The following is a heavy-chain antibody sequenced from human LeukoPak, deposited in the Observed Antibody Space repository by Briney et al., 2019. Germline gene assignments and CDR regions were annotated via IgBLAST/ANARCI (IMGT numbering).Heavy chain of an antibody. D-gene: IGHD3-10*01. Sequence: GGSLRLSCAASGFTFGSYAMHWVRQAPGQGLEWMGMIHPSSDRTNYAQTLQGRVTMTRDTSTSTVYMELTSLRSEDTAVYYCARDPIGSTPWGQGSLVTVSS. CDR1: GFTFGSYA. CDR2: IHPSSDRT. J-gene: IGHJ5*02. V-gene: IGHV1-46*04. CDR3: ARDPIGSTP.